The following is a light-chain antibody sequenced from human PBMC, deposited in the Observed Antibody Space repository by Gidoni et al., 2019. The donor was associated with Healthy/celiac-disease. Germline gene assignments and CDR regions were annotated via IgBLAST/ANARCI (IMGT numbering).Light chain of an antibody. CDR2: GNS. CDR1: SSNIGAGYD. J-gene: IGLJ3*02. CDR3: QSYDRSLSGWV. Sequence: QSVLTQPPSVSGAPGQRVTISCTGSSSNIGAGYDVHWYQQLPGPAPKLLIYGNSNRPSGVPDRFSGSKAGTSASLAITGLEAEDEADYYCQSYDRSLSGWVFGGGTKLTVL. V-gene: IGLV1-40*01.